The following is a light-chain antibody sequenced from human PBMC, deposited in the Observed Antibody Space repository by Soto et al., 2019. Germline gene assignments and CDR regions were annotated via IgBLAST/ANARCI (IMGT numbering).Light chain of an antibody. V-gene: IGKV3-20*01. CDR1: QNVNNNY. CDR2: GAS. Sequence: ENVVTHSPGTLSLSPGEIATVSCRPSQNVNNNYLVWYQQRPGQAPGLLIHGASSRAAGVPDRFSGSGSGTDFTLTITRLEPEDSAVYFCQQYTGPPTTVGQVTRLEIK. J-gene: IGKJ5*01. CDR3: QQYTGPPTT.